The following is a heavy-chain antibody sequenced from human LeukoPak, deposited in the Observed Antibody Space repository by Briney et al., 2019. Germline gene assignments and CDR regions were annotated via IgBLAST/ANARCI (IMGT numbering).Heavy chain of an antibody. Sequence: PSETLSLTCAVYGGSFSGYYWSWIRQPPGKGLEWIGEINHSGNTNYNPSLKSRVTISVDTSKNQFSLKLSSVTAADTAVYYCARGLRRRITMVRGVIDAFDIWGQGTMVTVSS. J-gene: IGHJ3*02. CDR2: INHSGNT. V-gene: IGHV4-34*01. D-gene: IGHD3-10*01. CDR3: ARGLRRRITMVRGVIDAFDI. CDR1: GGSFSGYY.